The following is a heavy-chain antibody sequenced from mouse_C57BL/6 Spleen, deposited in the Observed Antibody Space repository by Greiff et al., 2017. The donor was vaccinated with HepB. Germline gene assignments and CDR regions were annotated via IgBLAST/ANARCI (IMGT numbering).Heavy chain of an antibody. J-gene: IGHJ2*01. Sequence: LQESGAELVKPGASVKISCKASGYAFSSYWMNWVKQRPGKGLEWIGQIYPGDGDTNYNGKFKGKATLTADKSSSTAYMQLSSLTSEDSAVYFCAREEGYGSPFDYWGQGTTLTVSS. CDR2: IYPGDGDT. D-gene: IGHD2-2*01. CDR3: AREEGYGSPFDY. V-gene: IGHV1-80*01. CDR1: GYAFSSYW.